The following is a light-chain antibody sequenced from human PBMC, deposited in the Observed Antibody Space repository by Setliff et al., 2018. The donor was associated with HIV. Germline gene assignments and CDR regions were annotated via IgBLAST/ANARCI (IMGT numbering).Light chain of an antibody. J-gene: IGLJ3*02. CDR1: NFNIGRNT. CDR3: ATWDDSLNGPV. V-gene: IGLV1-44*01. CDR2: GNN. Sequence: QSALTQPPSASGTPGQRVTISCSGSNFNIGRNTISGYVLIPGTAPRLLMFGNNQRPSGIPDRFSASKFGTSASLAIRGLQSEDEADYYCATWDDSLNGPVFGGGTKVTVL.